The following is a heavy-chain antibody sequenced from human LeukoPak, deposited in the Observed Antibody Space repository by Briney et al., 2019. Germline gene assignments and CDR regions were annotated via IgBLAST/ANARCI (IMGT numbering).Heavy chain of an antibody. J-gene: IGHJ6*03. V-gene: IGHV1-8*02. D-gene: IGHD3-10*01. CDR1: GGTFSSYA. CDR3: ARVNYWSGSYHYYMDV. Sequence: ASVKVSCKASGGTFSSYAINWVRQATGQGLEWMGWMNPNSGNTGYAQKFQGRVTMTRNTSISTAYMELSSLRSEDTAVYYCARVNYWSGSYHYYMDVWGKGTTVTISS. CDR2: MNPNSGNT.